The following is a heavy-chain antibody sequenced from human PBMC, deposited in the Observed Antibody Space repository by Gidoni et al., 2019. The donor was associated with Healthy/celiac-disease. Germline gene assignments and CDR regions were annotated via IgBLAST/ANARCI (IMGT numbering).Heavy chain of an antibody. Sequence: QVQLVQSGAEVKKPGASVKVSCKVSGYTLTDLSMHWVRQAPGKGLEWMGGFDPEDGETIYAQKFQGRVTMTEDTSTDTAYMELSSLRSEDTAVYYCATLQQSGITMVRGANQNDYWGQGTLVTVSS. V-gene: IGHV1-24*01. CDR2: FDPEDGET. J-gene: IGHJ4*02. CDR1: GYTLTDLS. CDR3: ATLQQSGITMVRGANQNDY. D-gene: IGHD3-10*01.